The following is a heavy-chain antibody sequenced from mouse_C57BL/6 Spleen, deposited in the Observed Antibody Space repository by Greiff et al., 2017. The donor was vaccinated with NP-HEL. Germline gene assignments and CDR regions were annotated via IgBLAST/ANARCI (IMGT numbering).Heavy chain of an antibody. CDR2: IGPGSGST. V-gene: IGHV1-77*01. J-gene: IGHJ4*01. CDR3: ARFPHYYGSSYDYAMDY. CDR1: GYTFTDYY. D-gene: IGHD1-1*01. Sequence: VQLQQSGAELVKPGASVKISCKASGYTFTDYYINWVKQRPGQGLEWIGKIGPGSGSTYYNEKFKGKATLTADKSSSTAYMQLSSLTSEDSAVYFCARFPHYYGSSYDYAMDYWGQGTSVTVSS.